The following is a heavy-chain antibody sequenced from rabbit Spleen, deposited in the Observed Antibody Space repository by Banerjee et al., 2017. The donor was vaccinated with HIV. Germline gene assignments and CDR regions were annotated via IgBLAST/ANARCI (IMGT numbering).Heavy chain of an antibody. V-gene: IGHV1S47*01. D-gene: IGHD4-1*01. J-gene: IGHJ4*01. CDR2: IDPVFGIT. CDR3: AREGGIVVAGAFDL. CDR1: GFDFSSYG. Sequence: QEQLVESGGGLVQPGGSLKLSCKASGFDFSSYGVSWVRQAPGKGLEWIGYIDPVFGITYFANWVNGRFTISRSTSLATVTLQVTSLTAADTATYFCAREGGIVVAGAFDLWGPGTLVTVS.